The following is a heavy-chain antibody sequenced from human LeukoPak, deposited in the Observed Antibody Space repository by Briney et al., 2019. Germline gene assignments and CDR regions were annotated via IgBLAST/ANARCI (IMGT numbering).Heavy chain of an antibody. J-gene: IGHJ4*02. CDR1: GFTFSNAW. CDR3: GHLSQASFDF. V-gene: IGHV3-15*01. D-gene: IGHD1-14*01. Sequence: GGSLRLSCAASGFTFSNAWMSWVRQTPGKGLEWVGRIISQTDGGTIDYAAPVKGRFTVSRDDSKNTLYLQMNSLQSEDTAVYTTGHLSQASFDFWGQGTLVTVSS. CDR2: IISQTDGGTI.